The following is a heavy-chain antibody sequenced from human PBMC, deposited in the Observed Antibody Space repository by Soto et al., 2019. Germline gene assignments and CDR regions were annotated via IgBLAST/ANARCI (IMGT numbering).Heavy chain of an antibody. CDR1: RDTFTSYY. Sequence: QLVQAGGEVKQPGASVKVSCKAPRDTFTSYYINWVRHAPGQGLEWMGVINPHGGSTAYAQKFKGRVTLTKDTSASTFYMEVISLTAEDTAMYYCARSSGGNFGIIIEGTNWFATWGQGTLVTVAA. CDR3: ARSSGGNFGIIIEGTNWFAT. J-gene: IGHJ5*02. D-gene: IGHD1-26*01. CDR2: INPHGGST. V-gene: IGHV1-46*01.